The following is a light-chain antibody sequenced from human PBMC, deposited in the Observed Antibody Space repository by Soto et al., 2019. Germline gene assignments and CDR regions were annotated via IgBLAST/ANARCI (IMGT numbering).Light chain of an antibody. V-gene: IGKV3-15*01. J-gene: IGKJ2*01. Sequence: EIVMTQSPVTLSVSLGERATLSCRASQSVSSNLAWYQQKPGQAPRLLIYGASTRATGIPARFSGSGSGTEFTLTISSLQSEDFAVYYCQQYNNWPPYTFGQGTKLEIK. CDR3: QQYNNWPPYT. CDR1: QSVSSN. CDR2: GAS.